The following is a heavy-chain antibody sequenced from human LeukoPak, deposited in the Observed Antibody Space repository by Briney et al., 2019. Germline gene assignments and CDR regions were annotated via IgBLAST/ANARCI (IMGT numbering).Heavy chain of an antibody. D-gene: IGHD2-15*01. J-gene: IGHJ4*02. CDR1: GFTFSSYS. Sequence: PGGSLRLSCAASGFTFSSYSMNWVRQAPGKGLEWVSSISSSSSYIYYADSVKGRFTISRDNAKNSLYLQMSSLRAEDTAVYYCAKTIVVVVAAYGGYFDYWGQGTLVTVSS. CDR2: ISSSSSYI. CDR3: AKTIVVVVAAYGGYFDY. V-gene: IGHV3-21*04.